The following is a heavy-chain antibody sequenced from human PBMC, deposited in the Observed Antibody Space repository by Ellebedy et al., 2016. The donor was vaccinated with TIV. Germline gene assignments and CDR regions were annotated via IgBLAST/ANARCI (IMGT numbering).Heavy chain of an antibody. CDR1: GYTFTSYG. CDR3: AREGFPTPARFLEWSGSDYYYYGMDV. CDR2: ISAYNGNT. Sequence: AASVKVSCKASGYTFTSYGISWVRQAPGQGLEWLGWISAYNGNTNYAQKLQGRVTMTTDTSTSTAYMELRSLRSDDTAVYYCAREGFPTPARFLEWSGSDYYYYGMDVWGQGTTVTVSS. D-gene: IGHD3-3*01. J-gene: IGHJ6*02. V-gene: IGHV1-18*01.